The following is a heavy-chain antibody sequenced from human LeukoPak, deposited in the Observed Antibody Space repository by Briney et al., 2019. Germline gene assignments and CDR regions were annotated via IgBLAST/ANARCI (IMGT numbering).Heavy chain of an antibody. Sequence: GRSLRLSCAASGFTFSSYGMHWVRQAPGKGLEWVAAISHDGSSKYFADSVKGRFTISRDNPKNMLDLQMHSLRAEDTAVYYCAKSIRFCSSSSCFAGYYNYGLHVWGQGTTVIVSS. D-gene: IGHD2-2*01. CDR1: GFTFSSYG. J-gene: IGHJ6*02. V-gene: IGHV3-30*18. CDR3: AKSIRFCSSSSCFAGYYNYGLHV. CDR2: ISHDGSSK.